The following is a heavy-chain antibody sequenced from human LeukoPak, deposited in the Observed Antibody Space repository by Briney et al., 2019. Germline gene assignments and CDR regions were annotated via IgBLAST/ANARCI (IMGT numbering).Heavy chain of an antibody. CDR2: ISGSGGRT. D-gene: IGHD5-18*01. CDR3: AKKPGYGYAFDI. CDR1: GFTFSRYG. V-gene: IGHV3-23*01. Sequence: PGGSLRLSCAASGFTFSRYGMSWVRQAPGKGLEWVSAISGSGGRTYYADSVKGRFTISRDNSKNTLYLQMNSLRAEDTAVYYCAKKPGYGYAFDIWGQGTMVTVSS. J-gene: IGHJ3*02.